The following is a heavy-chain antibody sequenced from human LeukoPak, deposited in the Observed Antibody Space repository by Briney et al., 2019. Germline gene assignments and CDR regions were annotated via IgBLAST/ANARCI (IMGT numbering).Heavy chain of an antibody. Sequence: GGSLRLSCAASGFTFDDYAMSWVRQAPGKGLEWVSAISGSGGSTYYADSVKGRFTISRDNSKNTLYLQMNSLRAEDTAVYYCAKAQRYYDNLWGMDVWGQGTTVTVSS. V-gene: IGHV3-23*01. CDR1: GFTFDDYA. J-gene: IGHJ6*02. CDR3: AKAQRYYDNLWGMDV. CDR2: ISGSGGST. D-gene: IGHD3-9*01.